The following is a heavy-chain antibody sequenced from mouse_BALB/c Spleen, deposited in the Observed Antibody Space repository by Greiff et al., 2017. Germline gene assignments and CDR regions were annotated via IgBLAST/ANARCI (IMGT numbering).Heavy chain of an antibody. CDR2: ISTYYGDA. CDR1: GYTFTDYA. D-gene: IGHD3-3*01. CDR3: AREGSGNWFAY. V-gene: IGHV1S137*01. Sequence: QVQLQQSGAELVRPGVSVKISCKGSGYTFTDYAMHWVKQSHAKSLEWIGVISTYYGDASYNQKFKGKATMTVDKSSSTAYMELARLTSEDSAIYYCAREGSGNWFAYWGQGTLVTVSA. J-gene: IGHJ3*01.